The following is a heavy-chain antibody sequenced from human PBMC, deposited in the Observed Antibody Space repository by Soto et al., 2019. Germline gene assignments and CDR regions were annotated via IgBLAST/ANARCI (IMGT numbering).Heavy chain of an antibody. D-gene: IGHD1-26*01. Sequence: YAGCLNKKPPGKGLEGIGYIYYSGSTNYNPSLKSRVTISVDTSKNQFSLKLSSVTAADTAFYYCARGYRRALGRFFEYWG. CDR2: IYYSGST. CDR1: YA. J-gene: IGHJ4*01. V-gene: IGHV4-59*01. CDR3: ARGYRRALGRFFEY.